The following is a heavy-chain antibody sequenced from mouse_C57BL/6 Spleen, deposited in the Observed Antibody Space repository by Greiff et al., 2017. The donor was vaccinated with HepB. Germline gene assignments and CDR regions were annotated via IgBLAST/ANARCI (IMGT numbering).Heavy chain of an antibody. Sequence: QVQLQQPGAELVMPGASVKLSCKASGYTFTSYWMHWVKQRPGQGLEWIGEIDPSDSYTNYNQKFKGKSTLTVDKSSSTAYMQLSSLTSEDSAVYYWAREGRYWGQGTTLTVSS. D-gene: IGHD3-3*01. CDR3: AREGRY. CDR1: GYTFTSYW. CDR2: IDPSDSYT. J-gene: IGHJ2*01. V-gene: IGHV1-69*01.